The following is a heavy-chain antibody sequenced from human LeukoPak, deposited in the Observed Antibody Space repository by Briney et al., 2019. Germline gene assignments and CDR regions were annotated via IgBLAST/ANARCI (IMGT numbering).Heavy chain of an antibody. V-gene: IGHV3-30*18. D-gene: IGHD4-17*01. CDR1: GFSFIRYG. CDR3: AKRPSDYGDYVTYFDY. Sequence: GGSLRLSCAASGFSFIRYGMHWVRQAPGKGLEWVGVISDDGRNKKYADSVKGRFTISRDNSEDTLYLQMNSLRDEDTAVYYCAKRPSDYGDYVTYFDYWGQGTLVTVSS. CDR2: ISDDGRNK. J-gene: IGHJ4*02.